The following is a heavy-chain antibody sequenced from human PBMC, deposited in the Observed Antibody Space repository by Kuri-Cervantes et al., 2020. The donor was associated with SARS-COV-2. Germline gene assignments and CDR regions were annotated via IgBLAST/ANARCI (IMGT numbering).Heavy chain of an antibody. V-gene: IGHV3-9*01. J-gene: IGHJ3*02. CDR1: GFTFDDYA. D-gene: IGHD2-15*01. Sequence: SLKISCAASGFTFDDYAMHWVRQAPGKGLEWVSGISWNSGSIGYADSVKGRFTISRDNAKNSLYLQMNSLRAEDTAVYYCAKVKYCSGGSCNSGAFDIWGQGTMVTVSS. CDR3: AKVKYCSGGSCNSGAFDI. CDR2: ISWNSGSI.